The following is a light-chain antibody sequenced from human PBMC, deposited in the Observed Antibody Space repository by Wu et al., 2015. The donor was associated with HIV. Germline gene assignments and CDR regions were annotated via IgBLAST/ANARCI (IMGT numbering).Light chain of an antibody. CDR1: EFWSRY. CDR3: QLRTTWPL. CDR2: DTS. J-gene: IGKJ2*01. V-gene: IGKV3-11*01. Sequence: PGEEATLSCRAESEFWSRYVALGTNKKPRATASPRLLIYDTSNRATGIPARFSGGGSGTDFTLTISSLEPEDFAVYYCQLRTTWPLFGQGTKLEIK.